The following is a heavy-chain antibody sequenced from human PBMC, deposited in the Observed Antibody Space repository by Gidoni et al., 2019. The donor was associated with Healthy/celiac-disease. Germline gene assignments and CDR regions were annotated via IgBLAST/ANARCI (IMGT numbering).Heavy chain of an antibody. CDR1: GFTFDDYA. CDR2: ISWNSGSI. V-gene: IGHV3-9*01. D-gene: IGHD6-6*01. CDR3: AKTGSSDYFDY. J-gene: IGHJ4*02. Sequence: EVQLVESGGGLVQPGRSLRLSCAASGFTFDDYAMHWVRQAPGKGLEWVSGISWNSGSIGYADSVKGRFTISRDNAKNSPYLQMNSLRAEDTALYYCAKTGSSDYFDYWGQGTLVTVSS.